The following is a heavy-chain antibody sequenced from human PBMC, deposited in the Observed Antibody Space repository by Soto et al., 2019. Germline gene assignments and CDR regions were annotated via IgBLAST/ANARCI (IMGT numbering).Heavy chain of an antibody. D-gene: IGHD1-26*01. V-gene: IGHV3-30*18. CDR3: AKGWEVDY. CDR1: GFTFSSYG. J-gene: IGHJ4*02. CDR2: ISYDGSNK. Sequence: ESGGGVVQPGRSLRLSCAASGFTFSSYGMHWVRQAPGKGLEWVAVISYDGSNKYYADSVKGRFTISRDNSKNTLYLQMNSLRAEDTAVYYCAKGWEVDYWGQGTLVTVSS.